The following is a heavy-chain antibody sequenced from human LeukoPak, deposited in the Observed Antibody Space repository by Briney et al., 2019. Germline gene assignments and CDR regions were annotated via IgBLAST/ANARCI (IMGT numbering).Heavy chain of an antibody. D-gene: IGHD2-8*01. Sequence: GGSLRLSCAASGFTVSSNYMSWVRQAPGKGLEWVSVIYSGGSTYYADSVKGRFTISRHNSKSTLYLQMNSLRAEDTAVYYCARENGADAFDIWGQGTMVTVSS. V-gene: IGHV3-53*04. CDR1: GFTVSSNY. CDR3: ARENGADAFDI. CDR2: IYSGGST. J-gene: IGHJ3*02.